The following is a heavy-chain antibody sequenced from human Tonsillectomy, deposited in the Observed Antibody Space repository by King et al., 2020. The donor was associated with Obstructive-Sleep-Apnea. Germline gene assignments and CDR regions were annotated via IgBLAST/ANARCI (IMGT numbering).Heavy chain of an antibody. J-gene: IGHJ3*02. V-gene: IGHV1-18*04. CDR3: ARTSRSTLWARDI. CDR1: GYTLTSYD. Sequence: QLVQSGAEVKKPGASVKVSCKASGYTLTSYDISWVRQAPGQGLEWMGWISTYNINRNYAQEFQGRVTMTTDTSTSTAYMELRSLRSDDTAVYYCARTSRSTLWARDIWGQGTMVTVSS. CDR2: ISTYNINR. D-gene: IGHD1-1*01.